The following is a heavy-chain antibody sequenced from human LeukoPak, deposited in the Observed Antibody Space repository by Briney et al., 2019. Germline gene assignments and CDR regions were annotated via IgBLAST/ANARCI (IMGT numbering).Heavy chain of an antibody. Sequence: ASVKVSCKASGYTFTNYDVSWVRQATGQGLEWMGCLNPNSGDTAYAQKFQGRVTMTGNSSISTAYMELRSLGSEDTAVYYCACGKLECELLTFIYSYYMDVWGKGTTVTVSS. CDR3: ACGKLECELLTFIYSYYMDV. J-gene: IGHJ6*03. CDR1: GYTFTNYD. CDR2: LNPNSGDT. D-gene: IGHD1-26*01. V-gene: IGHV1-8*01.